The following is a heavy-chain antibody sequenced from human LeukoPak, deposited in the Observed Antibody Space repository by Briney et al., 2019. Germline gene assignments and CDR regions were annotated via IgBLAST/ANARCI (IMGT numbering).Heavy chain of an antibody. V-gene: IGHV1-69*04. CDR3: ARDVDTAMAFDY. D-gene: IGHD5-18*01. CDR2: IIPILGIA. CDR1: GGTFSSYA. J-gene: IGHJ4*02. Sequence: SVKVSCKASGGTFSSYAISWVRQAPEQGLEWMGRIIPILGIANYAQKFQGRVTITADKSTSTAYMELSSLRSEDTAVYYCARDVDTAMAFDYWGQGTLVTVSS.